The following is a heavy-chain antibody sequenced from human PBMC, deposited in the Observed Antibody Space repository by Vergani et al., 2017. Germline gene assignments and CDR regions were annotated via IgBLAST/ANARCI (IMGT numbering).Heavy chain of an antibody. CDR3: ARGSGDNWYFDL. CDR1: GGSINPSSSF. Sequence: HLQESGPGLVKPSETLSLICTVSGGSINPSSSFWGWIRQSPGKGLEWIGSINYVGRTYYIPSLQNRATVFVPTSKNQFSLNLTSVTAADTAVYYCARGSGDNWYFDLWGRGTLVTVSS. J-gene: IGHJ2*01. D-gene: IGHD3-10*01. CDR2: INYVGRT. V-gene: IGHV4-39*01.